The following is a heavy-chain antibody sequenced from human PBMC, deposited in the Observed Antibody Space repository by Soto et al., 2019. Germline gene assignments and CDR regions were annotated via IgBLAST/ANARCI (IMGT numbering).Heavy chain of an antibody. CDR2: ISGSGGST. V-gene: IGHV3-23*01. CDR3: AKFTYYDFWSGYPLDYYGMDV. D-gene: IGHD3-3*01. J-gene: IGHJ6*02. CDR1: GFTFSSYA. Sequence: PGGSLRLCCAASGFTFSSYAMSWVRQAPGKGLEWVSAISGSGGSTYYADSVKGRFTISRDNSKNTLYLQMNSLRAEDTAVYYCAKFTYYDFWSGYPLDYYGMDVWGQGTTVTVSS.